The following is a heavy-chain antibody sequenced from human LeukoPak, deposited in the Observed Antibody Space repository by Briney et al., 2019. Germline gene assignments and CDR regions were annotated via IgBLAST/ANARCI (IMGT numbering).Heavy chain of an antibody. Sequence: GGSLRLSCAASGFTFKDYIMNWVRQSPGKGLQWVSYVSFGSSYISYADSLKGRFTISRGDAKSSVYLEMTSLRTDDTAVYYCARASTEYAVTDGFDAWGPGTLVTVSS. D-gene: IGHD4-17*01. CDR3: ARASTEYAVTDGFDA. CDR2: VSFGSSYI. V-gene: IGHV3-21*06. J-gene: IGHJ5*02. CDR1: GFTFKDYI.